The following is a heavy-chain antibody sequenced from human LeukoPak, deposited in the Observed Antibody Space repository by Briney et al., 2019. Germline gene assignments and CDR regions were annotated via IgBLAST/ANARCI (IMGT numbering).Heavy chain of an antibody. J-gene: IGHJ6*03. CDR2: ISSSSSTI. CDR1: GFTFSSYS. D-gene: IGHD3-16*01. Sequence: GGSLRLSCAASGFTFSSYSMNWVRQAPGKGLEWVSYISSSSSTIYYADSVKGRFTISRDNAKNSLYLQINSLRAEDTAVYYCARYDYVWGSYYYYYMDVWGKGTTVTVSS. CDR3: ARYDYVWGSYYYYYMDV. V-gene: IGHV3-48*01.